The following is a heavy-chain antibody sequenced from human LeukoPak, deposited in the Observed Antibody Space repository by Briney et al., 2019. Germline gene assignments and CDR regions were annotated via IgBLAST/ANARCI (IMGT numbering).Heavy chain of an antibody. V-gene: IGHV4-39*07. CDR1: GGSISSSSYY. CDR2: IYYSGST. CDR3: ARVPAAYYYDSSGSQFDY. Sequence: SGTLSLTCTVSGGSISSSSYYWGWIRQPPGKGLEWIGSIYYSGSTYYNPYLKSGVTISVDTSKIQFSLKLGSVTAADTAVYYCARVPAAYYYDSSGSQFDYWGQGALVTVSS. D-gene: IGHD3-22*01. J-gene: IGHJ4*02.